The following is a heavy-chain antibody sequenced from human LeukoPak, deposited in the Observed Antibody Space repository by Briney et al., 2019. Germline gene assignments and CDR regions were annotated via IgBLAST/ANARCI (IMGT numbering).Heavy chain of an antibody. Sequence: ASVKVSCKASGYTFTGYYMHWVRQAPGQGLEWMGWINPNSGGTNYAQKFQGRVTMTRDTSISTAYMELSSLRSEDTAVYYCATISYGGNSFSDAFDIWGQGTMVTVSS. CDR1: GYTFTGYY. CDR2: INPNSGGT. J-gene: IGHJ3*02. D-gene: IGHD4-23*01. CDR3: ATISYGGNSFSDAFDI. V-gene: IGHV1-2*02.